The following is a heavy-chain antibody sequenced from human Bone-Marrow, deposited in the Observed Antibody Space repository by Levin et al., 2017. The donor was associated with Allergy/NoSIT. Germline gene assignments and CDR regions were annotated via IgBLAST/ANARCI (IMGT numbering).Heavy chain of an antibody. V-gene: IGHV4-39*01. D-gene: IGHD5-24*01. CDR1: GGSISDRDSY. CDR3: ARHRVGLNWFVP. J-gene: IGHJ5*01. CDR2: IYYRGNT. Sequence: PSETLSLTCSVSGGSISDRDSYWAWIRQPPGKGLEWIGTIYYRGNTFYKPSLKSRVTISVDTSKNQFSLKLTSVTAADTAIYYCARHRVGLNWFVPWGQGTPVTVSS.